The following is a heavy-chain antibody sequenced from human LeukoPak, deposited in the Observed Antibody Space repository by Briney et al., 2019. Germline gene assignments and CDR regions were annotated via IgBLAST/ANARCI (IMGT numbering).Heavy chain of an antibody. D-gene: IGHD3-3*01. CDR2: IYTSGST. CDR3: ASTTYYDFWSGYTFDY. V-gene: IGHV4-61*02. J-gene: IGHJ4*02. CDR1: GGSISSGSYY. Sequence: SETLSLTCTVSGGSISSGSYYWSWNRQPAGKGLEWIGRIYTSGSTNYNPSLKSRVTISVDTSKNQFSLKLSSVTAADTAVYYCASTTYYDFWSGYTFDYWGQGTLVTVSS.